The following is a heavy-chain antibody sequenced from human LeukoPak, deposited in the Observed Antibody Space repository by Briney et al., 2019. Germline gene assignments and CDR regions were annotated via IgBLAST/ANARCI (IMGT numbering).Heavy chain of an antibody. Sequence: KPSETLSLTCTVSGVSISSGDYYWSWIRQPPGKGLEWIGYIYYSGSTYYNPSLKSRVTISVDTSKNQFSLKLSSVTAADTAVYYCARVVTGSDYGGNSTDYWGQGTLVTVSS. V-gene: IGHV4-30-4*01. CDR1: GVSISSGDYY. CDR2: IYYSGST. CDR3: ARVVTGSDYGGNSTDY. D-gene: IGHD4-23*01. J-gene: IGHJ4*02.